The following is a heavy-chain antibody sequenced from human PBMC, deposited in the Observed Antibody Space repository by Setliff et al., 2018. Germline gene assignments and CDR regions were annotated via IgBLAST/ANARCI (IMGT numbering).Heavy chain of an antibody. D-gene: IGHD3-10*01. CDR2: IYTSGST. CDR1: GGSISSYY. CDR3: AREKGNREAPELRGLYYYYMDV. Sequence: SETLSLTCTVSGGSISSYYWSWIRQPAGKGLEWIGRIYTSGSTNYNPSLKSRVTMSVDTSKNQFSLKLSSVTAADTAVYYCAREKGNREAPELRGLYYYYMDVRGKGTTVTVS. V-gene: IGHV4-4*07. J-gene: IGHJ6*03.